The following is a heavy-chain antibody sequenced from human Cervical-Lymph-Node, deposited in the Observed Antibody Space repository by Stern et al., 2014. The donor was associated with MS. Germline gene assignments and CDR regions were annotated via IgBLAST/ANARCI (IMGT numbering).Heavy chain of an antibody. Sequence: QVQLRQSGAEVKKPGSSVKVSCKASGGTFSSYAISWVRQAPGQGLEWMGGIIPIFGNANYAQKFQGRVTITADESTSTAYMELSSLRSEDTAVYYCARAQSGYCSGGSCPPPYYYYYGMDVWGQGTTVTVSS. CDR1: GGTFSSYA. V-gene: IGHV1-69*01. J-gene: IGHJ6*02. CDR2: IIPIFGNA. D-gene: IGHD2-15*01. CDR3: ARAQSGYCSGGSCPPPYYYYYGMDV.